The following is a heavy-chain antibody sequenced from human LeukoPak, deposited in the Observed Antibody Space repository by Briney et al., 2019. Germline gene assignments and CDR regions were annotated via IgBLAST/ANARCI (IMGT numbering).Heavy chain of an antibody. CDR2: IYPGDSDT. J-gene: IGHJ4*02. D-gene: IGHD6-19*01. CDR1: GYSFTSYW. Sequence: GESLKISCKGSGYSFTSYWIGWVRQMPGKGLEWMGIIYPGDSDTRYSPSFQGQVTISADKSISIAYLQMNSLKTEDTAVYYCTRVPVAGTNYFDYWGQGTLVTVSS. CDR3: TRVPVAGTNYFDY. V-gene: IGHV5-51*01.